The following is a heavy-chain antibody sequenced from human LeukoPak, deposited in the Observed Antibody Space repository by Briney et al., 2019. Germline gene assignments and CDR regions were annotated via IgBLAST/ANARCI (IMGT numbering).Heavy chain of an antibody. CDR3: ARSVFGDYGGFDY. V-gene: IGHV3-66*01. J-gene: IGHJ4*02. Sequence: GGSLRLSCAASGFTVSSKYMNWVRQAPGKGLEWVSVIYNDGRIHYADSVKGRFTISRDNSRNTLYLQMNSLRGEDTAVYYCARSVFGDYGGFDYWGQGTLVSVSS. CDR1: GFTVSSKY. CDR2: IYNDGRI. D-gene: IGHD4-17*01.